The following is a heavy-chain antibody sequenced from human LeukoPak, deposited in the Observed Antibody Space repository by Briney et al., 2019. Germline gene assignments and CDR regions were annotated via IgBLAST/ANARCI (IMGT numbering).Heavy chain of an antibody. Sequence: SRVTISVDTSKNQFSLKLSSVTAADTAVYYCARGYGLYYYYGMDVWGQGTTVTVSS. J-gene: IGHJ6*02. CDR3: ARGYGLYYYYGMDV. D-gene: IGHD3-10*01. V-gene: IGHV4-34*01.